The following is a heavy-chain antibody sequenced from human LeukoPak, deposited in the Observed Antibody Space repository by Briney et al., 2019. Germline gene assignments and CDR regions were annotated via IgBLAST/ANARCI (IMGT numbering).Heavy chain of an antibody. CDR3: GKDSYVGVNWFDP. V-gene: IGHV3-23*01. CDR1: GFSFSSNS. Sequence: GGSLRLSCAASGFSFSSNSMSWVRQAPGKGLEWVSAISGSGDRIFYADSVKGRFTISRDNSKNMVYLQMNSLRAEDTAFYYCGKDSYVGVNWFDPRGQGTLVTVSS. CDR2: ISGSGDRI. D-gene: IGHD1-26*01. J-gene: IGHJ5*02.